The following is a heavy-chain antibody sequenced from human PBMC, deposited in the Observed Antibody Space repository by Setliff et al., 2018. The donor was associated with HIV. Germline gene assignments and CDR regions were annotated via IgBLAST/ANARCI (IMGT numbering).Heavy chain of an antibody. J-gene: IGHJ5*02. D-gene: IGHD6-13*01. CDR3: ATSIAAAGNWVVWFDR. V-gene: IGHV4-34*01. Sequence: PSETLSLTCAVYGGSFSGDYWSWIRQPPGKGLEWNGEINHSGSTNYNPALKSRVTISVDTSKNQFSLKLSPVTAADTAVYYRATSIAAAGNWVVWFDRWCQGTLFTVSS. CDR2: INHSGST. CDR1: GGSFSGDY.